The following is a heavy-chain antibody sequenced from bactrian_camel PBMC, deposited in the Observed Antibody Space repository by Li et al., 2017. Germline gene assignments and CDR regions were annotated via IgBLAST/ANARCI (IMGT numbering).Heavy chain of an antibody. J-gene: IGHJ4*01. CDR2: IYKDSTTA. CDR1: GFTFGTYC. CDR3: ATEMVTITTMLGYIY. Sequence: VQLVESGGGSVQAGGSLRLSCEVSGFTFGTYCTGWFRQAPGKGLEWVASIYKDSTTAYYADSVKGRFTISRDNAKNTVYLQINSLESEDTGLYYCATEMVTITTMLGYIYWGQGTQVTVS. D-gene: IGHD4*01. V-gene: IGHV3-2*01.